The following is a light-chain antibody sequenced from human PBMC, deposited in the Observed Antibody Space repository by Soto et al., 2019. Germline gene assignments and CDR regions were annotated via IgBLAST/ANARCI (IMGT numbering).Light chain of an antibody. Sequence: EIVMTQSPATVPVSPGERVTLSCRASQSVSIDLAWYQQKPGQAPRLLIYGASPRATDIPPSFTGSGSGTEFTLTISSLQSEDIAVYYCQQYNKWPQTFGQGTKVDNK. CDR1: QSVSID. J-gene: IGKJ1*01. V-gene: IGKV3D-15*01. CDR3: QQYNKWPQT. CDR2: GAS.